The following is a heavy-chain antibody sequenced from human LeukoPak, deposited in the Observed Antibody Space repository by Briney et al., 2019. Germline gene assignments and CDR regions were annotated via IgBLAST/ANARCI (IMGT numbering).Heavy chain of an antibody. Sequence: PGGSLRLSCAASGFTFSRYGMHWVRQAPGKGLEWVAVIWYDGSNKYYADSVEGRFTISRDNSKNTLYLQMNSLRAEDTAVYYCAKLVYCSSTSCLNDAFDIWGQGTMVTVSS. J-gene: IGHJ3*02. CDR1: GFTFSRYG. CDR2: IWYDGSNK. CDR3: AKLVYCSSTSCLNDAFDI. D-gene: IGHD2-2*01. V-gene: IGHV3-33*06.